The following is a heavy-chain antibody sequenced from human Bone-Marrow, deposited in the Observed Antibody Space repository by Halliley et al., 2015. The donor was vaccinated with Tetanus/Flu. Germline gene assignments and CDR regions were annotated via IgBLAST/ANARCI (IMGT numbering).Heavy chain of an antibody. CDR1: GGSISGYY. CDR2: IHHSGTT. CDR3: ARDHYTNAGISGRLNWFES. V-gene: IGHV4-59*01. J-gene: IGHJ5*01. D-gene: IGHD4-4*01. Sequence: GLVKPSETLPLTCSVSGGSISGYYWSWVRQPPGKGLEWIGNIHHSGTTTYNPSLKSRVAMSLDTSKNHFSLKLSSVTAADSAVYYCARDHYTNAGISGRLNWFESWGQGTLVTVSS.